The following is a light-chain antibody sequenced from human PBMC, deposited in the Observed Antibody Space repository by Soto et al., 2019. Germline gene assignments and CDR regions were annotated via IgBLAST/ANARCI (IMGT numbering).Light chain of an antibody. Sequence: DIQMTQSPSTLSASVGDRVTITSRASQAISSWLAWYQQKPVKAPKLLIYKASSLESGVPSRFSGSGSGTEFTLTISSLQPDDFATYYCQQYNSYPWTFGQGTKVDI. V-gene: IGKV1-5*03. J-gene: IGKJ1*01. CDR3: QQYNSYPWT. CDR1: QAISSW. CDR2: KAS.